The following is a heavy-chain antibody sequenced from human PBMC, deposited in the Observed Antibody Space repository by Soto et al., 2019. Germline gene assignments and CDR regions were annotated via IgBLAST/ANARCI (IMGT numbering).Heavy chain of an antibody. CDR1: GFTFDDYA. J-gene: IGHJ6*02. CDR3: AKDLYSSGPQIVYYYGMDV. CDR2: ISWNSGSI. Sequence: GGSLRLSCAASGFTFDDYAMHWVRQAPGKGLEWVSGISWNSGSIGYADSVKGRFTISRDNAKNSLYLQMNSLRAEDTALYYCAKDLYSSGPQIVYYYGMDVWGQGTTVTVSS. V-gene: IGHV3-9*01. D-gene: IGHD6-19*01.